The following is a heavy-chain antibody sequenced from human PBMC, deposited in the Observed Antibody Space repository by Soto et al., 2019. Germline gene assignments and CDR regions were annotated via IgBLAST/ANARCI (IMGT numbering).Heavy chain of an antibody. J-gene: IGHJ5*02. V-gene: IGHV3-9*01. CDR2: ISWNSDKI. CDR3: TKEVGSAGGWFDP. CDR1: GFTFDDYA. D-gene: IGHD3-10*01. Sequence: EVQLVESGGGLVQPGMSLRLSCAASGFTFDDYAMHWVRQAPGKGLEWVSGISWNSDKIDYADSVRGRFTISRDNAKNSRYLQMNSLRAEDTALYYCTKEVGSAGGWFDPWGQGTLVTVSS.